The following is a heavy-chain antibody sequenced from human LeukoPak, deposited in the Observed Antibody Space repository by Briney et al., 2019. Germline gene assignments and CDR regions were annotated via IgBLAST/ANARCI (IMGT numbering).Heavy chain of an antibody. CDR3: ATAYGDY. D-gene: IGHD4-17*01. J-gene: IGHJ4*02. Sequence: GGSLRLSCAASGFTFSSYAMSWVRQAPAKGLEWVGRIKTRSDGGTTDYAAPVKGRFIISRDDSKNTLYLQMSSLKTEDTGIYYCATAYGDYWGQGTLVTVSS. CDR2: IKTRSDGGTT. CDR1: GFTFSSYA. V-gene: IGHV3-15*01.